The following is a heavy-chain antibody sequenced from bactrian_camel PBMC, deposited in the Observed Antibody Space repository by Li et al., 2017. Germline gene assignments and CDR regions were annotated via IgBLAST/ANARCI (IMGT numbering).Heavy chain of an antibody. D-gene: IGHD2*01. V-gene: IGHV3S40*01. J-gene: IGHJ4*01. CDR3: AAARWWVDTPLQRTKYNY. Sequence: VQLVESGGESVQAGGSLRLSCAASELSYSTACMSWFRQAPGNECELASTIRRDGATYYADSVKGRFTISRDNAKNTVYLQMNSLKPEDTAMYYCAAARWWVDTPLQRTKYNYWGQGTQVTVS. CDR2: IRRDGAT. CDR1: ELSYSTAC.